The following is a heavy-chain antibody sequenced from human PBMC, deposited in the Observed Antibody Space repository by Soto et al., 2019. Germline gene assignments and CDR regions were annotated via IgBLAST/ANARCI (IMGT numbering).Heavy chain of an antibody. CDR2: FDPEDGET. CDR1: GYTLTELS. V-gene: IGHV1-24*01. CDR3: ATDLSDSSGYDYLFDY. D-gene: IGHD3-22*01. Sequence: ASVKVSCKVSGYTLTELSMHWVRQAPGKGLEWMGGFDPEDGETIYAQKFQGRVTMTEDTSTDTAYMELSSLRSEDTAVYYCATDLSDSSGYDYLFDYWGQGTLVTVSS. J-gene: IGHJ4*02.